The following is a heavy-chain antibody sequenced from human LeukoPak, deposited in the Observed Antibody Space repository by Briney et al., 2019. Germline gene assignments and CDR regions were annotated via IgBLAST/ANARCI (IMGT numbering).Heavy chain of an antibody. J-gene: IGHJ5*02. D-gene: IGHD3-10*01. CDR3: ARGYSGVSYGSGSYYLNWFDP. Sequence: SVKVSCKASGGTFSSYAISWVRQAPGQGLEWMGRIIPIPGIANYAQKFQGRVTITADKSTSTAYMELSSLRSEDTAVYYCARGYSGVSYGSGSYYLNWFDPLGPGNPGHRLL. CDR2: IIPIPGIA. V-gene: IGHV1-69*04. CDR1: GGTFSSYA.